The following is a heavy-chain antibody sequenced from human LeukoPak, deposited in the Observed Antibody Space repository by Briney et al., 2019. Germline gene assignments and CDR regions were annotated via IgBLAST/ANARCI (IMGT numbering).Heavy chain of an antibody. D-gene: IGHD5-18*01. CDR1: GYTFTNYY. V-gene: IGHV1-46*01. Sequence: GASVKVSCKASGYTFTNYYMHWVRQAPGQGLEWMGVINPSDDTRYSLQRFQGRVTVTRDTSTSTVFLELTSLRSEDMAVYYCARSRGGHNYGLEVSWGQGTLVTVSS. CDR2: INPSDDTR. J-gene: IGHJ5*02. CDR3: ARSRGGHNYGLEVS.